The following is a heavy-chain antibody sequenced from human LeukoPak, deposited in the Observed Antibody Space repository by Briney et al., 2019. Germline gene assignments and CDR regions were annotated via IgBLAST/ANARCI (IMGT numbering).Heavy chain of an antibody. D-gene: IGHD3-16*01. CDR2: IYYSGST. Sequence: EPSETLSLTCTVSGGSISTYYWSWIRQPPGKGLEWIGYIYYSGSTNYNPSLKSRVTTSVDTSKNQFSLKLNSVTAADTAVYYRARWGQGGVFRAFDIWGQGTMVTVSS. J-gene: IGHJ3*02. CDR3: ARWGQGGVFRAFDI. V-gene: IGHV4-59*01. CDR1: GGSISTYY.